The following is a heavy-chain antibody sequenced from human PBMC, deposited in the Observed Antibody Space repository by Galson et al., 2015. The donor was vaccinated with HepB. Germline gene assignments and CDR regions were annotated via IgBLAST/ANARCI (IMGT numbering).Heavy chain of an antibody. D-gene: IGHD4-17*01. Sequence: SLRLSCAASGFTFSDYYMSWIRQAPGKGLEWVSYISSSSSYTNYADSVRGRFTISRDNAKNSLYLQMNSLRAEDTAVYYCARVGPNYGDYAFDIWGQGTMVTVSS. CDR2: ISSSSSYT. J-gene: IGHJ3*02. CDR3: ARVGPNYGDYAFDI. V-gene: IGHV3-11*06. CDR1: GFTFSDYY.